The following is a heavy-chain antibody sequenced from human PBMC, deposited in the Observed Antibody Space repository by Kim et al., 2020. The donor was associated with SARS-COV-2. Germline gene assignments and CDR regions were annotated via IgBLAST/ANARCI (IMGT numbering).Heavy chain of an antibody. J-gene: IGHJ4*02. V-gene: IGHV1-24*01. D-gene: IGHD3-9*01. Sequence: KFQGRVTMTEDTSTDTAYMELSSLRSEDTAVYYCATGLRYFDWLLSLFDYWGQGTLVTVSS. CDR3: ATGLRYFDWLLSLFDY.